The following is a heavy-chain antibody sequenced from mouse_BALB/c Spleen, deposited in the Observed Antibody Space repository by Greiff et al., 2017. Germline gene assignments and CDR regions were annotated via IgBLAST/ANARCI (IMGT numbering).Heavy chain of an antibody. CDR1: GYTFTSYW. J-gene: IGHJ3*01. CDR2: INPSTGYT. D-gene: IGHD2-12*01. V-gene: IGHV1-7*01. Sequence: VHLVESGAERAKPGASVKMSCKASGYTFTSYWMHWLKQRPGQGLEWIGYINPSTGYTEYNQKFKDKATVTADKSFSTAYMQLRSLTSEDSAVYYCARDDAWFAYWGQGTLVTVSA. CDR3: ARDDAWFAY.